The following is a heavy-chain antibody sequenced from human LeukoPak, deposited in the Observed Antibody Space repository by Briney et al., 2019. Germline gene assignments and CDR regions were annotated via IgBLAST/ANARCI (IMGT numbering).Heavy chain of an antibody. J-gene: IGHJ6*03. CDR3: ARRADIVVVPAAIVYYYYDMDV. D-gene: IGHD2-2*02. V-gene: IGHV1-2*02. Sequence: ASVKVSCKASGYTFTGYYMHWVRQAPGQGLEWMGWIDPNSGGTNYAQKFQGRVTMTTDTSTSTAYMELRSLRSDDTAVYYCARRADIVVVPAAIVYYYYDMDVWGKGTTVTVSS. CDR1: GYTFTGYY. CDR2: IDPNSGGT.